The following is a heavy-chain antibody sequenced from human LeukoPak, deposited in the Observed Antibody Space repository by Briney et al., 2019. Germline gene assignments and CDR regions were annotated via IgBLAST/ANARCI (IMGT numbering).Heavy chain of an antibody. Sequence: GGSLRLSCVASGFTFRHYAMSWVRQAPGKGLEWISSISSTRIYIYYADSVRGRFTISRDNAKNSLYLQMNSLRAEDTAVYYCAREGWIAAAGYYFDYWGQGTLVTVSS. J-gene: IGHJ4*02. V-gene: IGHV3-21*01. CDR1: GFTFRHYA. CDR3: AREGWIAAAGYYFDY. D-gene: IGHD6-13*01. CDR2: ISSTRIYI.